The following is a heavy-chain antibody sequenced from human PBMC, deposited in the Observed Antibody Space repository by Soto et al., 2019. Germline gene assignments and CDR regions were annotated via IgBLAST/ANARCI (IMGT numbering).Heavy chain of an antibody. Sequence: EVQLLESGGALVRPGGSLRLSCAASGFSFNNYALSWVRQAPGKGLEWVSTFSAGGRAYYAASMQGRFTIARDSSQEQGHPQIRDLNPGETAVYYWAKESPPEHYGEPLFDYWGQGPRV. CDR3: AKESPPEHYGEPLFDY. D-gene: IGHD4-17*01. CDR2: FSAGGRA. CDR1: GFSFNNYA. J-gene: IGHJ4*02. V-gene: IGHV3-23*01.